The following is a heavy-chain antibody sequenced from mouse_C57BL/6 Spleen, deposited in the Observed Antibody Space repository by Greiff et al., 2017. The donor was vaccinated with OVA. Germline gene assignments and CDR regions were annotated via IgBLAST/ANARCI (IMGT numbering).Heavy chain of an antibody. CDR2: IDPSDSET. CDR3: ARGRYDGYYGWDFDV. V-gene: IGHV1-52*01. CDR1: GYTFTSYW. D-gene: IGHD2-3*01. Sequence: QVQLQQPGAELVRPGSSVKLSCKASGYTFTSYWMHWVKQRPIQGLEWIGNIDPSDSETHYNQKFKDKATLTVDKSTSTAYMQLSSLTSEDSAVYYCARGRYDGYYGWDFDVWGTGTTVTVSS. J-gene: IGHJ1*03.